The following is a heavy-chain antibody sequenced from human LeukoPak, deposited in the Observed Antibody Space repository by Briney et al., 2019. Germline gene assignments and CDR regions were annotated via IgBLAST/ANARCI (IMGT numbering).Heavy chain of an antibody. CDR1: GGSISSYY. Sequence: SETLSLTCTVSGGSISSYYWSWIRQPPGKGLEWIGYIYYSGSTNYNPSLKSRITISVDTSKNQFSLKLSSVTAADTAVYYCARVHYDILTGYYPDYFDYWGQGTLVTVSS. CDR3: ARVHYDILTGYYPDYFDY. V-gene: IGHV4-59*01. D-gene: IGHD3-9*01. CDR2: IYYSGST. J-gene: IGHJ4*02.